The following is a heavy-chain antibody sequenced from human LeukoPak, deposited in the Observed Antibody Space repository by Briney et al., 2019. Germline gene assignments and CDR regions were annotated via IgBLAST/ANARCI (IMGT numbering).Heavy chain of an antibody. CDR2: ISYDGSNK. Sequence: GRSLRLSCAASGFTFSSYAMHWVRQAPGKGLEWVAVISYDGSNKYYADSVKGRFTISRDNSKNTLYLQMNSLRAEDTAVYYCARDVGGYSSSWYPPTRFDPWGQGTLVTVSS. J-gene: IGHJ5*02. CDR1: GFTFSSYA. V-gene: IGHV3-30-3*01. D-gene: IGHD6-13*01. CDR3: ARDVGGYSSSWYPPTRFDP.